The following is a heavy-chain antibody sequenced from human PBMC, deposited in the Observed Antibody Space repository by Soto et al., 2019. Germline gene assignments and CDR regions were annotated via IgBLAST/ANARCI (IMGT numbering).Heavy chain of an antibody. CDR3: AKDKRDGITGTTHFDY. D-gene: IGHD1-7*01. Sequence: GGSLRLSCAASGFTFDDYAMHWVRQAPGKGLEWVSGISWNSGSIGYADSVKGRFTISRDNAKNSLYLQMNSLGAEDTALYYCAKDKRDGITGTTHFDYWGQGTLVTVSS. V-gene: IGHV3-9*01. CDR1: GFTFDDYA. CDR2: ISWNSGSI. J-gene: IGHJ4*02.